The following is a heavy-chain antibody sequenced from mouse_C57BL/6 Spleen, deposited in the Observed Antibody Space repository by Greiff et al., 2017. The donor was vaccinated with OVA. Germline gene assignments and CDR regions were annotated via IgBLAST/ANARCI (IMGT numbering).Heavy chain of an antibody. V-gene: IGHV5-17*01. J-gene: IGHJ3*01. CDR3: ARNYGSSGGFAY. D-gene: IGHD1-1*01. CDR1: GFTFSDYG. Sequence: EVKLMESGGGLVKPGGSLKLSCAASGFTFSDYGMHWVRQAPEKGLEWVAYISSGSSTIYYADTVKGRFTISRDNAKNTLFLQMTSLRSEDTAMYYCARNYGSSGGFAYWGQGTLVTVSA. CDR2: ISSGSSTI.